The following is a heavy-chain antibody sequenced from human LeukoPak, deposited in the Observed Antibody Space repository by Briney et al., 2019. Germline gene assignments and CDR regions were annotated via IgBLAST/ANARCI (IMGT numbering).Heavy chain of an antibody. V-gene: IGHV4-59*08. CDR2: MFYSGST. Sequence: PSETLSLTCTVSGDSFSRFYWTWIRQPPGKGLEWTGYMFYSGSTNYNPSLKSRVTISVDTSKKQFSLKLSSVTAADTAVYYCARGARAGYNLEPFDYWGQGTLVTVSS. D-gene: IGHD5-24*01. CDR1: GDSFSRFY. CDR3: ARGARAGYNLEPFDY. J-gene: IGHJ4*02.